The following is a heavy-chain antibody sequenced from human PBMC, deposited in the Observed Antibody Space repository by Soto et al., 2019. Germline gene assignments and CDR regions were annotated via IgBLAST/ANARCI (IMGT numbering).Heavy chain of an antibody. CDR2: INPSGGST. Sequence: ASVKVSCKASGYTFTSYYMHWVRQAPGQGLEWMGIINPSGGSTSYAQKFQGRVTMTRDTSASTAYMELSSLRSEDTAVYYGARDREQQLARWGQGTRVTVSP. D-gene: IGHD6-13*01. CDR1: GYTFTSYY. CDR3: ARDREQQLAR. V-gene: IGHV1-46*01. J-gene: IGHJ4*02.